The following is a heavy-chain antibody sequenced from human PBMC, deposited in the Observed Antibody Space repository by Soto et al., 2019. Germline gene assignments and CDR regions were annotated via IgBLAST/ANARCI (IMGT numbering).Heavy chain of an antibody. CDR3: AREPFLLHMVRGEVYFGY. CDR2: IDHSGST. V-gene: IGHV4-4*02. Sequence: QVQLQESGPGLVKPSGTLSLTCAVSGGSISSSNWWSWVRQPPGKGLEWIGEIDHSGSTNYNPSLKSRVTISVDKHKSQFALELSSVTAADTAVYYCAREPFLLHMVRGEVYFGYWGQGTLVTVSS. D-gene: IGHD3-10*01. J-gene: IGHJ4*02. CDR1: GGSISSSNW.